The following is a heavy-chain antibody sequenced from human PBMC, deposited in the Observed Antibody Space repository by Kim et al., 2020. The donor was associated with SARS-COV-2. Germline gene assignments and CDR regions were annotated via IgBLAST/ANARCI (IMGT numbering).Heavy chain of an antibody. CDR3: ARDDGEATSDC. D-gene: IGHD5-12*01. CDR2: MNQDGSGK. CDR1: GFTFSGYW. V-gene: IGHV3-7*01. J-gene: IGHJ4*02. Sequence: GGSLRLSCAASGFTFSGYWMTWYRQAPGRGLEWVANMNQDGSGKYYVDSVKGRFTISRDNAKNSLYLQMNSLRAEDTAVYYCARDDGEATSDCWGQGTLVIVSS.